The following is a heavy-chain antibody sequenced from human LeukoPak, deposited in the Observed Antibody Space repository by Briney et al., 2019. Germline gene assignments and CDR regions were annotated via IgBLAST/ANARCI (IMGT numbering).Heavy chain of an antibody. D-gene: IGHD6-19*01. CDR2: ISHDGMNA. J-gene: IGHJ5*02. CDR3: AKDGAQYSSGPECDP. V-gene: IGHV3-23*01. Sequence: QPGGSLRLSCAASGLHFSGTAMSWVRQAPGKGLEWVSAISHDGMNAYYADSVKGRFTISRDSSKKTVSLEMSSLTAADTGVYYCAKDGAQYSSGPECDPRGQGALVTVSP. CDR1: GLHFSGTA.